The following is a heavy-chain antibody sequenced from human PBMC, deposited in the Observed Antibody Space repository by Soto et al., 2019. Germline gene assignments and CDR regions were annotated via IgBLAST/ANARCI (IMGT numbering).Heavy chain of an antibody. J-gene: IGHJ6*02. CDR3: TRVGYCSGGSCFRVGGMDV. D-gene: IGHD2-15*01. CDR2: IRSKAYGGTT. V-gene: IGHV3-49*03. CDR1: GFTFGDYA. Sequence: PGGSLRLSCTASGFTFGDYAMSWFRQAPGKGLEWVGFIRSKAYGGTTEYAASVKGRFTISRDDSKSIAYLQMNSLKTEDTAVYYCTRVGYCSGGSCFRVGGMDVWGQGTTVTVSS.